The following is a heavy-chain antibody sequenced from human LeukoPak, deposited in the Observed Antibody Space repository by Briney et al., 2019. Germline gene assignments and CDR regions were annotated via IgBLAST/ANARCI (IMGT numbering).Heavy chain of an antibody. V-gene: IGHV3-21*01. CDR3: ARDYYDSSGYSQRYYCYGMDV. Sequence: GGSLRLSCAASGFTFSSYSMNWVRQAPGKGLEWVSSISSSSSYIYYADSVKGRFTISRDNAKNSLYLQMNSLRAEDTAVYYCARDYYDSSGYSQRYYCYGMDVWGQGTTVTVSS. CDR2: ISSSSSYI. D-gene: IGHD3-22*01. CDR1: GFTFSSYS. J-gene: IGHJ6*02.